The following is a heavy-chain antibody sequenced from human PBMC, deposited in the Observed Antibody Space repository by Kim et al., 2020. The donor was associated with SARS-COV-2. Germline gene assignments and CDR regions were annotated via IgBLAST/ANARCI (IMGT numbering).Heavy chain of an antibody. CDR3: AKSVSGNYAMDV. CDR2: LSPDGRDT. D-gene: IGHD1-20*01. V-gene: IGHV3-23*01. CDR1: GFTFGATI. J-gene: IGHJ6*02. Sequence: GGSLRLSCVGSGFTFGATILRWVRQAPGKGLEWVSSLSPDGRDTYYADSVRGRFTISRDNSKNTMFLQMNSLRDEDTAIYFCAKSVSGNYAMDVWGQGTTVTFSS.